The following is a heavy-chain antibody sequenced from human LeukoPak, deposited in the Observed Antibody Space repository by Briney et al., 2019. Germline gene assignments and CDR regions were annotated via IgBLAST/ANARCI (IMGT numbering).Heavy chain of an antibody. V-gene: IGHV1-2*02. Sequence: ASVKVSCKASGYTFTGYYMHWVRQAPGQGLEWMGWINPNSGGTNYAQKFQGRVTMTRDTSISTAYMELSRLRSDDTAVYYRASSHKGAAVEDYWGQGTLVTVSS. CDR2: INPNSGGT. CDR1: GYTFTGYY. D-gene: IGHD6-13*01. CDR3: ASSHKGAAVEDY. J-gene: IGHJ4*02.